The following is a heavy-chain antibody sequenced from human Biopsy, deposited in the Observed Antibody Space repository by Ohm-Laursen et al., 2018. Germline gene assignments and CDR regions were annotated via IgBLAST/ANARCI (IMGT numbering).Heavy chain of an antibody. CDR2: LSGSGGTT. CDR3: AKTFHGSSFLYDY. V-gene: IGHV3-23*01. D-gene: IGHD2-15*01. J-gene: IGHJ4*02. Sequence: SLRLSCAASGFTFSSYGMSWVRQAPGKGLERVSVLSGSGGTTYYADSVKGRFTISRDNSKNTLYLQMNSPTAEDTAVYYCAKTFHGSSFLYDYWGQGTLVTVSS. CDR1: GFTFSSYG.